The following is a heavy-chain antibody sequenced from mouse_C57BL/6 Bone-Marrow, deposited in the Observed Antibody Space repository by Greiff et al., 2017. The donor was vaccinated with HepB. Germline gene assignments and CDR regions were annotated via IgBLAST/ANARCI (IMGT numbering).Heavy chain of an antibody. CDR2: INPNNGGT. CDR3: ARSGEGYYTGGDY. V-gene: IGHV1-26*01. J-gene: IGHJ4*01. D-gene: IGHD2-3*01. CDR1: GYTFTDYY. Sequence: VQLQQSGPELVKPGASVKISCKASGYTFTDYYMNWVKQSHGKSLEWIGDINPNNGGTSYNQKFKGKATLTVDKSSSTAYMELRSLPSEDSAVYYCARSGEGYYTGGDYWGQGTSVTVSS.